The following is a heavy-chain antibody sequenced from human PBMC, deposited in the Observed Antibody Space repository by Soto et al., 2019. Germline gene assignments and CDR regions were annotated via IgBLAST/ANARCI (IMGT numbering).Heavy chain of an antibody. CDR2: INWNGGST. V-gene: IGHV3-20*01. J-gene: IGHJ4*02. Sequence: EVQLVESGGGVVRPGGSLRLSCAASGFTFDDYGMSWVRQAPGKGLEWVSGINWNGGSTGYADSVKGRFTISRDNAKNSLYLQMNSLRAEDTTLYHCVRAPLLYCNGGSCLATNGFDYWGQGTLVTISS. D-gene: IGHD2-15*01. CDR3: VRAPLLYCNGGSCLATNGFDY. CDR1: GFTFDDYG.